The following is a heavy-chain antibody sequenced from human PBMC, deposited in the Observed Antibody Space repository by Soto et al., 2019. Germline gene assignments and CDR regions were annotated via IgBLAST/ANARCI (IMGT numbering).Heavy chain of an antibody. CDR2: IYYSGST. V-gene: IGHV4-31*03. CDR3: ARGGTAMGDYYYYGMDV. D-gene: IGHD5-18*01. J-gene: IGHJ6*02. CDR1: GGSISSGGYY. Sequence: QVQLQESGPGLVKPSQTLSLTCTVSGGSISSGGYYWSWIRQHPGKGLEWIGYIYYSGSTYYNPALKRRVAISVDTSKNQFSLKLSSVTAADTAVYYCARGGTAMGDYYYYGMDVWGQGTTVTVSS.